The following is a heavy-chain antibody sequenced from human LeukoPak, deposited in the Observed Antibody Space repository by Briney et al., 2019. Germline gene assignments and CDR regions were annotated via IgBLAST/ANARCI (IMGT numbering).Heavy chain of an antibody. CDR3: ARAREAVAGYGMDV. V-gene: IGHV3-21*01. D-gene: IGHD6-19*01. J-gene: IGHJ6*02. Sequence: GGSLRLSCAASGFTFSSYAMSWVRQAPGKGLEWVSFISSSSSYIYYADSVKGRFTISRDNAKNSLYLQMNSLRAEDTAVYYCARAREAVAGYGMDVWGQGTTVTVSS. CDR2: ISSSSSYI. CDR1: GFTFSSYA.